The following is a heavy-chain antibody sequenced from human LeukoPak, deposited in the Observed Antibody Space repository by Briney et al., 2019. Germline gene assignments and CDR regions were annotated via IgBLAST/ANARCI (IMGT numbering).Heavy chain of an antibody. V-gene: IGHV1-8*03. J-gene: IGHJ4*02. CDR2: MNPNSGNT. D-gene: IGHD1-26*01. Sequence: ASVKVSCKASGYTFTSYDINWVRQATGQGLEWMGWMNPNSGNTGYAQKFQGRVTITRNTSISTAYMELSSLRSEDTAVYYCARGKSGSYEEDFDYWGQGTLVTVSS. CDR1: GYTFTSYD. CDR3: ARGKSGSYEEDFDY.